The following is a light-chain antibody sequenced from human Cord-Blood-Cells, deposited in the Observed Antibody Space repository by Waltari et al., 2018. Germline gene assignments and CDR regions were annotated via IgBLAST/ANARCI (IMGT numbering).Light chain of an antibody. J-gene: IGKJ4*01. Sequence: DMQMTQSPSSLSASVGDRVTITCRASQRISSYLNCYQQKPGKAPKLLIYAASRLQSGVPSRFSGSGSGTDCTLTISSLQSEDFATYYCQQSYSTPLTFGGGTKVEIK. CDR1: QRISSY. CDR3: QQSYSTPLT. CDR2: AAS. V-gene: IGKV1-39*01.